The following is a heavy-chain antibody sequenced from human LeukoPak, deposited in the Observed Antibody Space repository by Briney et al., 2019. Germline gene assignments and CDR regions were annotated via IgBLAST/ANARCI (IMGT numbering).Heavy chain of an antibody. CDR3: AKRGVVIRVVLVGFHKEPYYFDL. CDR2: MSGSGSST. D-gene: IGHD3-10*01. Sequence: PGGSLRLSCAVSGLTLSNYGKSWGRQAPGKGKGGDGGMSGSGSSTNYAYSVMGRFSPSSHHPKNTLYLQINRLRAEDTAVYFCAKRGVVIRVVLVGFHKEPYYFDLWGQGPLVTVSS. CDR1: GLTLSNYG. V-gene: IGHV3-23*01. J-gene: IGHJ4*02.